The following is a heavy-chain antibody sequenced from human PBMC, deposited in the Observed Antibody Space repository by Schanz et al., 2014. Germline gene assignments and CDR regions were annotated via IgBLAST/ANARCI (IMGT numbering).Heavy chain of an antibody. J-gene: IGHJ2*01. CDR1: GLTFTSAW. V-gene: IGHV3-23*04. Sequence: EVQLVESGGGLVKPGGSLRLSCATSGLTFTSAWMSWVRQAPGKGLEWVTSINTGGDSTYYADSVKGRFTISRDNSKIALYLQMNSLRAKDTAIYYCAKDAPYPFDLWGRGTLITVSS. CDR2: INTGGDST. CDR3: AKDAPYPFDL.